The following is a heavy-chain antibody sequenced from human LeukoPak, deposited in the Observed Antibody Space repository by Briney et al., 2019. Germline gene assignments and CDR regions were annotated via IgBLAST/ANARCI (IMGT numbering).Heavy chain of an antibody. V-gene: IGHV5-51*01. Sequence: GESLKISCKGSGYSFTSYWIGWVRQMPGKGLEWMGFIYPGVSDTRYSPSFQGQVTISADKSISTAYLQWSSLKASDTAMYYCARIEPGYSSGWTGYYFDYWGQGTLVTVSS. CDR1: GYSFTSYW. D-gene: IGHD6-19*01. CDR3: ARIEPGYSSGWTGYYFDY. J-gene: IGHJ4*02. CDR2: IYPGVSDT.